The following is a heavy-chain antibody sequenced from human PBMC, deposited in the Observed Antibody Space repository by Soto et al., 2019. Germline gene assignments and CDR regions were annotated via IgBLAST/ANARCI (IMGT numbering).Heavy chain of an antibody. CDR2: IYHSGST. D-gene: IGHD3-16*02. V-gene: IGHV4-4*02. CDR1: GGSISSSNW. Sequence: SETLSLTCAVSGGSISSSNWWSWVRQPPGKGLEWIGEIYHSGSTNYNPSLKSRVTISVDTSKNQFSLKLSSVTAADTAVYYCARSDIMITFGGVIDQQYYFDYWGQGTLVTVSS. CDR3: ARSDIMITFGGVIDQQYYFDY. J-gene: IGHJ4*02.